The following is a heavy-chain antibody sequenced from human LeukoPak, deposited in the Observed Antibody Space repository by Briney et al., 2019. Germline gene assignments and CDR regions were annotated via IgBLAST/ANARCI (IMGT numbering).Heavy chain of an antibody. CDR2: ISYDGSNK. CDR1: GFTFSSYA. J-gene: IGHJ4*02. D-gene: IGHD4-11*01. V-gene: IGHV3-30-3*01. CDR3: ARDPDSNYAPNYFDY. Sequence: PGGSLRLSCAASGFTFSSYAMHWVRQAPGKGLERVAVISYDGSNKYYADSVKGRFTISRDNSKNTLYLQMNSLRAEDTAVYYCARDPDSNYAPNYFDYWGQGTLVTVSS.